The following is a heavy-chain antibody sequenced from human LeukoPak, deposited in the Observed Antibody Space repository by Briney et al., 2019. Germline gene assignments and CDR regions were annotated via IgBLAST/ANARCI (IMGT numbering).Heavy chain of an antibody. CDR1: GYTITSYD. D-gene: IGHD6-13*01. CDR3: ARAGAYSSSWYADY. J-gene: IGHJ4*02. CDR2: MNPNSGNT. V-gene: IGHV1-8*01. Sequence: ASVKVSCKASGYTITSYDINWVRQATGQGLEWMGWMNPNSGNTGYAQKFQGRVTMTRNTSISTAYMELSSLRSEDTAVYYCARAGAYSSSWYADYWGQGTLVTVSS.